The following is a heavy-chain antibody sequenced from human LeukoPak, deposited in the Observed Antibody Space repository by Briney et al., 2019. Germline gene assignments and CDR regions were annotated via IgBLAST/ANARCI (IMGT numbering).Heavy chain of an antibody. Sequence: PGGSLRLSCAASGFTFSSYGMHWVRQAPGKGLEWAAFIRYDGSNKYYGDSVKGRFTISRDNSKNTLYLQMNSLRAEDTAVYYCAKSYGSGIGYYFDYWGQGTLVTVSS. J-gene: IGHJ4*02. V-gene: IGHV3-30*02. CDR3: AKSYGSGIGYYFDY. CDR2: IRYDGSNK. D-gene: IGHD3-10*01. CDR1: GFTFSSYG.